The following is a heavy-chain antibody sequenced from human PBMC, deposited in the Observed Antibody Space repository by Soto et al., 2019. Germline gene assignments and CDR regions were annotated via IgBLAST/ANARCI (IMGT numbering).Heavy chain of an antibody. CDR3: ARGSPIFGVVIIGWFDP. D-gene: IGHD3-3*01. Sequence: TSETLSLTCAVYGGSFSGYYWSWIRQPPGKGLEWIGEINHSGSTNYNPSLKGRVTISVDTSKNQFSLKLSSVTAADTAVYYCARGSPIFGVVIIGWFDPWGQGTLVTVSS. CDR2: INHSGST. CDR1: GGSFSGYY. V-gene: IGHV4-34*01. J-gene: IGHJ5*02.